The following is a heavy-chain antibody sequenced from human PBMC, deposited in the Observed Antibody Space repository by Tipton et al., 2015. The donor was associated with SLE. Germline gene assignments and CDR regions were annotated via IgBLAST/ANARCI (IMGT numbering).Heavy chain of an antibody. CDR1: GGSISSGYY. J-gene: IGHJ3*02. D-gene: IGHD3-10*01. CDR3: ARGGSGSYYPDAFDI. V-gene: IGHV4-38-2*02. Sequence: TLSLTCTVSGGSISSGYYWGWIRQPPGKGLEWIGSIYHSGSTYYNPSLKSRVTISVDTSKNQFSLKLSSVTAADTAVFYCARGGSGSYYPDAFDIWGQGTIVTVSS. CDR2: IYHSGST.